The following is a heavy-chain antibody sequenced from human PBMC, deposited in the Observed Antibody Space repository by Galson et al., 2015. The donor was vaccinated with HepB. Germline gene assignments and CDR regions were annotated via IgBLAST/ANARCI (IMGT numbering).Heavy chain of an antibody. CDR3: AIQASGYYAPFDY. V-gene: IGHV3-23*01. CDR1: GFTFGSYA. CDR2: ISDGGGST. Sequence: SLRLSCAASGFTFGSYAMNWVRQAPGKGPEWVSAISDGGGSTYYADSVRGRFTISRDNSKNTLYLQMNSLRPEDMAVYYCAIQASGYYAPFDYWGRGTLVTVSS. D-gene: IGHD3-22*01. J-gene: IGHJ4*02.